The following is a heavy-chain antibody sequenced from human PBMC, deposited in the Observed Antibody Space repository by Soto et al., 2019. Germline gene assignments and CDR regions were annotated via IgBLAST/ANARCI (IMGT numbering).Heavy chain of an antibody. J-gene: IGHJ6*02. Sequence: LRLSCAASGFTFSSYEMNWVRQAPGKGLEWVSYISSSGSTIYYADSVKGRFTISRDNAKNSLYLQMNSLRAEDTAVYYCATERDYCSGGSCYGMDVWGQGTTVTVSS. CDR1: GFTFSSYE. CDR3: ATERDYCSGGSCYGMDV. V-gene: IGHV3-48*03. CDR2: ISSSGSTI. D-gene: IGHD2-15*01.